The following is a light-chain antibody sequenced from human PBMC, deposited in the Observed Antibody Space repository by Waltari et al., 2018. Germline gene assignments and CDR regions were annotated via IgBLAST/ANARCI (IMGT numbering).Light chain of an antibody. CDR1: SSDVGSYNL. CDR2: EGS. V-gene: IGLV2-23*01. Sequence: QSALTQPASVSGSPGQSITTSCTGTSSDVGSYNLVSWYQQHPGKAPKLMIYEGSKRPSGVSNRFSGSKSGNTASLTISGLQAEDEADYYCCSYAGGSTYVFGTGTKVTVL. J-gene: IGLJ1*01. CDR3: CSYAGGSTYV.